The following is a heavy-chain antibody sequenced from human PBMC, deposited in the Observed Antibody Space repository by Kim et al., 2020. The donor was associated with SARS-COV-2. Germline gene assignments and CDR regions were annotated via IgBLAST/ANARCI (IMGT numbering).Heavy chain of an antibody. Sequence: GGSLRLSCAASGFTFSSYAMSWVRQAPGKGLEWVSAISGSGGSTYYADSVKGRFTISRDNSKNTLYLQMNSLRAEDTAVYYCANGGKGLRSVTLLFDYWGQGTLVTVSS. CDR2: ISGSGGST. CDR3: ANGGKGLRSVTLLFDY. J-gene: IGHJ4*02. V-gene: IGHV3-23*01. D-gene: IGHD4-17*01. CDR1: GFTFSSYA.